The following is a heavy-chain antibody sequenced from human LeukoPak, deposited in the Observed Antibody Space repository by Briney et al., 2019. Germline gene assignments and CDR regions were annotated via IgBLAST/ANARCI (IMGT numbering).Heavy chain of an antibody. V-gene: IGHV3-48*02. CDR2: ISSSSSTI. J-gene: IGHJ4*02. CDR1: GFTFSNAW. Sequence: PGGSPRLSCAASGFTFSNAWMHWVRQAPGKGLEWVSYISSSSSTIYYADSVKGRFTISRDNAKNSLYLQMNSLRDEDTAVYYCARELFSSDYIWGSYYHQFDNWGQGTLVTVSS. D-gene: IGHD3-16*01. CDR3: ARELFSSDYIWGSYYHQFDN.